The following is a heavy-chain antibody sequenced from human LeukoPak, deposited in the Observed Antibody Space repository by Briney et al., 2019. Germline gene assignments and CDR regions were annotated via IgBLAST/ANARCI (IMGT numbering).Heavy chain of an antibody. V-gene: IGHV1-18*01. Sequence: ASVKVSCKASGYTFTSYGISWVRQAPGQGLEWMGWISAYNGNTNYAQKLQGRVTMTTDTSTSTAYMELRSLRSDDTAVYYCARVYYGSGSYYNRNYYYYMDVWGKGTTVTVSS. J-gene: IGHJ6*03. CDR3: ARVYYGSGSYYNRNYYYYMDV. CDR2: ISAYNGNT. D-gene: IGHD3-10*01. CDR1: GYTFTSYG.